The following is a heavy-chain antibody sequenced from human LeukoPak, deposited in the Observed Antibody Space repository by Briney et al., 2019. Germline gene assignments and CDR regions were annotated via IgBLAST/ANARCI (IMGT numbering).Heavy chain of an antibody. CDR1: GFTFSDYY. D-gene: IGHD3-22*01. CDR2: ISSSGSTI. Sequence: GGSLRLSCAASGFTFSDYYLSWIPQAPGKGLEWVSYISSSGSTIYYADSVKGRFTISRDNAKNSLYLQMNSLRAEDTAVYYCARTAYYYDSSWYFDYWGQGTLVTVSS. CDR3: ARTAYYYDSSWYFDY. J-gene: IGHJ4*02. V-gene: IGHV3-11*01.